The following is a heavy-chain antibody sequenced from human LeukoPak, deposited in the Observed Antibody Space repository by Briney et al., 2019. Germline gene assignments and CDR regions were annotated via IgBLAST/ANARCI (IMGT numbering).Heavy chain of an antibody. CDR3: ASISSGWYFDF. CDR1: GYTFTDYY. D-gene: IGHD6-19*01. V-gene: IGHV1-2*02. CDR2: INPNSGGT. Sequence: ASVKVSCKPSGYTFTDYYMHWVRQAPGQGLEWMGWINPNSGGTNYAQKFQGRVTMTRDTSIFTVYMELSRLRSDDTAVYYCASISSGWYFDFWGQGTLVTVSS. J-gene: IGHJ4*02.